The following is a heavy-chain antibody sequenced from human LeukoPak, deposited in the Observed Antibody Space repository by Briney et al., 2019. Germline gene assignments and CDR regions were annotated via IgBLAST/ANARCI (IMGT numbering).Heavy chain of an antibody. CDR2: ISPNSGVT. J-gene: IGHJ4*02. V-gene: IGHV1-2*04. D-gene: IGHD5-24*01. Sequence: ASVKVSCKASGYTFTGYNMHWVRQAPGQGLEWMGLISPNSGVTTYGQMLQGWVTMTRDTSISTAYMELSSLRSDDTAVYYCATLTRYHSDGYSSRGYTDYWGQGTLVTVSS. CDR1: GYTFTGYN. CDR3: ATLTRYHSDGYSSRGYTDY.